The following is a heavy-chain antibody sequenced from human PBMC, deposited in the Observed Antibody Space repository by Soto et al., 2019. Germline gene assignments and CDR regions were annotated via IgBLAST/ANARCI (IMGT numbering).Heavy chain of an antibody. CDR2: ISYDGSNK. CDR3: SKVPRATTVTRKDSKIYYYYGMDV. Sequence: GVSLRLSCAASGFTFSSYGMHWVRQAPGKGLEWVAVISYDGSNKYYADSVKGRFTISRDNSRNTLYLQMNSLRAEDRAVYYCSKVPRATTVTRKDSKIYYYYGMDVWGQGTTVTVSS. V-gene: IGHV3-30*18. CDR1: GFTFSSYG. D-gene: IGHD4-17*01. J-gene: IGHJ6*02.